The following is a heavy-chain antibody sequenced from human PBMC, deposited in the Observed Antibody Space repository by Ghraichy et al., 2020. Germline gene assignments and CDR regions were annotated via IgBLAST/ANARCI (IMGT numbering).Heavy chain of an antibody. Sequence: GGSLRLSCAASGLTFSSYSMNWVRQAPGKGLEWVSSISSSSSYIYYADSVKGRFTISRDNAKNSLYLQMNSLRAEDTAVYYCARAGRQPRIAVAGPGRNYMDVWGKGTTVTVSS. CDR2: ISSSSSYI. CDR1: GLTFSSYS. J-gene: IGHJ6*03. D-gene: IGHD6-19*01. CDR3: ARAGRQPRIAVAGPGRNYMDV. V-gene: IGHV3-21*01.